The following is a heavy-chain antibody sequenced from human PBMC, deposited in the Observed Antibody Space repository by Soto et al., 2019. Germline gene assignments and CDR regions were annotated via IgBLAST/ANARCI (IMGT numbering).Heavy chain of an antibody. CDR3: ARSHRDNWGSPDYFDY. J-gene: IGHJ4*02. Sequence: PSETLSLTCTFSGCSISSGGYYLSWTRQHPGKGLEWIGYIYYNGDTYYNPSLKSRVSISIDTSKNQFSLRLTSVTAADTAVYYCARSHRDNWGSPDYFDYWGQGTLVTVSS. V-gene: IGHV4-31*03. CDR1: GCSISSGGYY. D-gene: IGHD7-27*01. CDR2: IYYNGDT.